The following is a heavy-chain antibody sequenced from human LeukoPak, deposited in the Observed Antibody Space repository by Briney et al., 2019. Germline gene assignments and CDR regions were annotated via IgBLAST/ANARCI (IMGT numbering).Heavy chain of an antibody. CDR2: ISGSGGST. J-gene: IGHJ4*02. V-gene: IGHV3-23*01. CDR3: AKDFDGDYSPGY. D-gene: IGHD4-17*01. Sequence: GGSLRLSCAASGFTFSSYAMSWVRQAPGKGLEWVSAISGSGGSTYYADSVKGRFTISRDNSKNTLYLQMSSLRAEDTAVYYCAKDFDGDYSPGYWGQGTLVTVSS. CDR1: GFTFSSYA.